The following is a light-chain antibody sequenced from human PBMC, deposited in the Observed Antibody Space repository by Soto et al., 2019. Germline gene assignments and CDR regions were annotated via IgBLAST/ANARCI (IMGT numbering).Light chain of an antibody. CDR2: DAS. V-gene: IGKV3-11*01. CDR3: QQRYDWPLT. CDR1: QSVNNY. J-gene: IGKJ4*01. Sequence: EIVLTQSPATLSLSPGERATLSCRASQSVNNYLAWYQQKPGQAPRLLIYDASNRATGIPARVSGTGSGTDFTLTISRLEHEDFAVYYCQQRYDWPLTFGGGTKVEIK.